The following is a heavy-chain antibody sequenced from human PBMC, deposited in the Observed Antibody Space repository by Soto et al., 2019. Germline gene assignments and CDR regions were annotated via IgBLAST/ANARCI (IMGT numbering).Heavy chain of an antibody. CDR1: GFTFSSYG. J-gene: IGHJ3*02. D-gene: IGHD1-7*01. Sequence: PGGSLRLSCAASGFTFSSYGMHWVRQAPGKGLDWVAVMRYDGGDTYYADSVRGRFTISRDNSKNTLYLQMNSLRAEDTAIYYCAKDSRIWNYVDATVIWGEGTMGTVSS. CDR2: MRYDGGDT. CDR3: AKDSRIWNYVDATVI. V-gene: IGHV3-33*06.